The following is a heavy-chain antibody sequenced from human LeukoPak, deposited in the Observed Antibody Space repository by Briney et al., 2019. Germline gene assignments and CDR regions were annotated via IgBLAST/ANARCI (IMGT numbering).Heavy chain of an antibody. Sequence: GGSLRLSCEASGFTFSDYILDWVRQAPGKGLEWVGRIRRRTNSYTTEYAASVNGRFIVSRDDSKNSLYLHMSSLKTEDTAVYYCTRDGGDSLYTAFDIWGQGTMVAGSS. D-gene: IGHD3-16*01. CDR3: TRDGGDSLYTAFDI. J-gene: IGHJ3*02. V-gene: IGHV3-72*01. CDR2: IRRRTNSYTT. CDR1: GFTFSDYI.